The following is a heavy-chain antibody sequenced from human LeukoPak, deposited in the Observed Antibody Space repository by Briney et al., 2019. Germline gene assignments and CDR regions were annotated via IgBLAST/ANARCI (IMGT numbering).Heavy chain of an antibody. CDR3: AKGRGSGYYTPFDY. CDR2: ISDSGGST. J-gene: IGHJ4*02. CDR1: GFTFSSYA. D-gene: IGHD3-22*01. Sequence: PGGSLRLSCAASGFTFSSYAMSWVRQAPGKGLEWVSVISDSGGSTYYADSVKGRFTISRDNSKNTLHLQMNSLRAEDTAVYYCAKGRGSGYYTPFDYWGQGTLATVSS. V-gene: IGHV3-23*01.